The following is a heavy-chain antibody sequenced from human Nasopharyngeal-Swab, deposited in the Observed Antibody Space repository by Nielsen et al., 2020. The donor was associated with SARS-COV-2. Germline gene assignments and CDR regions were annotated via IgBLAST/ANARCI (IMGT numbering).Heavy chain of an antibody. CDR3: AREIVGASYYYYGMDF. CDR2: INASGGST. J-gene: IGHJ6*02. V-gene: IGHV1-46*01. D-gene: IGHD1-26*01. Sequence: WAPHARGRGVEWMGIINASGGSTSYAQKFQGIVTMNRDTYTSTVYMELSSLRSEDTAVYYCAREIVGASYYYYGMDFWGQGTTVTVSS.